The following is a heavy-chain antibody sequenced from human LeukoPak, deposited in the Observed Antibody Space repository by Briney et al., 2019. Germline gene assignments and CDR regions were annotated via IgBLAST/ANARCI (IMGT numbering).Heavy chain of an antibody. Sequence: PGGSLRLSCSASGFTFSSYTMHWVRQAPGKGLEYVSGISSNGGDTYYADSVKGRFTISRDNSKNTLYLQMNSLRAEDTAVYYCARAPFYFDSSNYPYFDYWGQGTLVTVSS. CDR3: ARAPFYFDSSNYPYFDY. D-gene: IGHD3-22*01. CDR2: ISSNGGDT. CDR1: GFTFSSYT. J-gene: IGHJ4*02. V-gene: IGHV3-64*04.